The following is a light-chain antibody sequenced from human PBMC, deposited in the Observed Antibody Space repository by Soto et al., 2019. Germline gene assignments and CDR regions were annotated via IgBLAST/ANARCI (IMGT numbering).Light chain of an antibody. V-gene: IGKV1-33*01. Sequence: IQLTQSPSSLSSSVVDMITILCEASQDINNFLNWYQQKPGEAPKVLIYDASNLEAGVPSRFSGSGSGTDFTFTISSLKPEDIATYYCQQYDNLPITFGQGTRLEIK. CDR2: DAS. CDR1: QDINNF. CDR3: QQYDNLPIT. J-gene: IGKJ5*01.